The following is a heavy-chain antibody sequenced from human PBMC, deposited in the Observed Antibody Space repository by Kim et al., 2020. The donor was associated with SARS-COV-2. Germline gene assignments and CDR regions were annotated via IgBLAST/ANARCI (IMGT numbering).Heavy chain of an antibody. CDR1: GFTFSSYA. D-gene: IGHD3-22*01. CDR3: AKDHYYDSSGYYYSYWYFDL. J-gene: IGHJ2*01. V-gene: IGHV3-23*01. Sequence: GGSLRLSCAASGFTFSSYAMSWVRQAPGKGLEWVSAISGSGGSTYYADSVKGRFTISRDNSKNTLYLQMNSLRAEDTAVYYCAKDHYYDSSGYYYSYWYFDLWGRGTLVTVSS. CDR2: ISGSGGST.